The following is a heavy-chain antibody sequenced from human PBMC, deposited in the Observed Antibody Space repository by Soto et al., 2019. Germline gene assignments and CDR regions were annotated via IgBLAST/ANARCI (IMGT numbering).Heavy chain of an antibody. CDR2: ISFDGTSK. D-gene: IGHD2-8*01. V-gene: IGHV3-30*18. Sequence: GGSLSLSCEVSGLNISKFGYGVHWVRQSPGEGLEWLSFISFDGTSKVYADSVKGRFTVSTVNSKTTMFLEVTSLRIEDAAVYYWAKDQCTNRDPVVSVIDVWGQGTTVTVSS. CDR1: GLNISKFGYG. J-gene: IGHJ6*02. CDR3: AKDQCTNRDPVVSVIDV.